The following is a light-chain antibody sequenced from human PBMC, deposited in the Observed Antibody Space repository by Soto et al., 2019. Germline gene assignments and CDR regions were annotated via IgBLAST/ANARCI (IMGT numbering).Light chain of an antibody. Sequence: ESVMTQCQGTLSVSPWERAIVSCRSSQSINNKVAWYQQKPGQAPRLLIYGASTRATGISARFSGSGSGTEFTLTISSLQSEDFAVYYCQQYNNWPPITFGQGTRLEIK. CDR1: QSINNK. CDR2: GAS. V-gene: IGKV3-15*01. CDR3: QQYNNWPPIT. J-gene: IGKJ5*01.